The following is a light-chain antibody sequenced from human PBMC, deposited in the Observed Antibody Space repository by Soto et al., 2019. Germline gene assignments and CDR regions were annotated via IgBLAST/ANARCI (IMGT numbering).Light chain of an antibody. V-gene: IGKV2-30*02. J-gene: IGKJ5*01. CDR3: MQGTHWPIT. CDR1: HGLVHSDGIAY. Sequence: DVAMTQSQLSLPASLGQPASISCRSSHGLVHSDGIAYLNWFHQRPGRAPRRLIYKVSNRDSGVPARFSGSGSGTDFTLKISRVEAEDVGIYYCMQGTHWPITFGHGTRLEI. CDR2: KVS.